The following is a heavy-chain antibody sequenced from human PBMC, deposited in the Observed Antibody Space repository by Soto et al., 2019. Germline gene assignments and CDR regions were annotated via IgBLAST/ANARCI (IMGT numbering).Heavy chain of an antibody. CDR1: GATFSGYA. V-gene: IGHV1-69*06. D-gene: IGHD3-3*01. Sequence: GASVKVSCKASGATFSGYAIGWVGQAPGQGLEGMGGTIPSFGTANYAQKFQGRVTITADKSTSTAYMELSSLRSEDTAVYYCARDQVDFWSGRSGVYYYYGMDVWGQGTTVTVSS. CDR3: ARDQVDFWSGRSGVYYYYGMDV. J-gene: IGHJ6*02. CDR2: TIPSFGTA.